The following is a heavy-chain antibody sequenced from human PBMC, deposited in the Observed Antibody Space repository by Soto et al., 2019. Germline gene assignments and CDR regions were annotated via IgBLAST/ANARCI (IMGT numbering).Heavy chain of an antibody. CDR1: GGSISSSNW. V-gene: IGHV4-4*02. CDR2: IYHSGST. D-gene: IGHD6-19*01. Sequence: LCGGSISSSNWWSWVRQPPGKGLEWIGEIYHSGSTNYNPSLKSRVTISVDKSKNQFSLKLSSVTAADTAVYYCARAPYSSGWHNWFDPWGQGTLVTVSS. J-gene: IGHJ5*02. CDR3: ARAPYSSGWHNWFDP.